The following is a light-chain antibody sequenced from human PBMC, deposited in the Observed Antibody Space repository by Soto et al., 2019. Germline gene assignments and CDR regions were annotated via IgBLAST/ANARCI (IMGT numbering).Light chain of an antibody. V-gene: IGLV3-21*04. CDR3: QVWDNNSDHVV. Sequence: SYELTQPPSVSVAPGETATITCGGNNIGSKSVQWYQQKAGQAPVLTIYYDRDRSSGIPERFSGSNSGNTATLTISRVEAGDEADYYCQVWDNNSDHVVFGGGTKVTVL. J-gene: IGLJ2*01. CDR2: YDR. CDR1: NIGSKS.